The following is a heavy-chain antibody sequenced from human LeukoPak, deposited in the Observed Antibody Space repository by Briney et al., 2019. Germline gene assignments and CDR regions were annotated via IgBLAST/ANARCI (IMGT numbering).Heavy chain of an antibody. CDR3: AKVFMSYGDYDAFDI. J-gene: IGHJ3*02. D-gene: IGHD4-17*01. V-gene: IGHV3-23*01. CDR1: GFTFSNCA. Sequence: GGSLRLSCAASGFTFSNCAMTWVRQAPGRGLEWVSTISDTGGNTYSADSVRGRFTISRDNSKNTLSLQMNSLRAEDTAVYYCAKVFMSYGDYDAFDIWGQGTMVTVSS. CDR2: ISDTGGNT.